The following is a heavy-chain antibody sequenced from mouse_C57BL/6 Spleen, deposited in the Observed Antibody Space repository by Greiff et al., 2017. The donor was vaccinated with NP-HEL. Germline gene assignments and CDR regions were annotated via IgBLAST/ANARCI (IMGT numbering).Heavy chain of an antibody. D-gene: IGHD2-3*01. J-gene: IGHJ4*01. V-gene: IGHV5-17*01. CDR1: GFTFSDYG. CDR2: ISSGSSTI. CDR3: ARPYDHYAMDY. Sequence: EVKLVESGGGLVKPGGSLKLSCAASGFTFSDYGMHWVRQAPEKGLEWVAYISSGSSTIYYADTVTGRFTISRDNAKNTLFLQMTSLRSEDTAMYYCARPYDHYAMDYWGQGTSVTVSS.